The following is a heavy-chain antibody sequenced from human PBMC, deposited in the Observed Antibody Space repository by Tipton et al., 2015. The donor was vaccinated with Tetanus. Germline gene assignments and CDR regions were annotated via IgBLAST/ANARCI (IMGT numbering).Heavy chain of an antibody. J-gene: IGHJ6*02. CDR2: IYFSGHT. CDR3: ARHSGWYNFFTGVDV. D-gene: IGHD6-19*01. V-gene: IGHV4-59*01. CDR1: GGPLRSYY. Sequence: TLSLTCTVSGGPLRSYYWSWIRQSPGKGLEWIGYIYFSGHTKYNPSLKSRVTFSLDTSQNQISLQLTSVTAADTAVYCCARHSGWYNFFTGVDVWGLGTTVTVSS.